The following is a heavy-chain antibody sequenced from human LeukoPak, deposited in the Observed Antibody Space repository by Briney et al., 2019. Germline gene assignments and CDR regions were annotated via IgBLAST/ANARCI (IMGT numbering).Heavy chain of an antibody. CDR3: ARGSKVTYYYDSSGYHFDY. CDR1: GYTFTGYY. Sequence: ASVKVSCKASGYTFTGYYMHWVRQAPGQGLEWMGRINPNSGGTNYAQKFQGRVTMTRDTSISTAYTELSRLRSDDTAVYYCARGSKVTYYYDSSGYHFDYWGQGTLVTVSS. J-gene: IGHJ4*02. V-gene: IGHV1-2*06. D-gene: IGHD3-22*01. CDR2: INPNSGGT.